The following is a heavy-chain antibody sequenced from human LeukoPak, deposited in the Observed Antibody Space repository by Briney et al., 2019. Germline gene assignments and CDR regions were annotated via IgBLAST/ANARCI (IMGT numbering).Heavy chain of an antibody. J-gene: IGHJ4*02. V-gene: IGHV4-39*01. Sequence: SETLSLTCTVSGGSISSSSYYWGWIRQPPGKGLEWIGSIYYSGSTYYNPSLKSRVTISVDTSENQFSLKLSSVTAADTAVYYCARHVVDSSGYSYDYWGQGTLVTVSS. CDR1: GGSISSSSYY. CDR3: ARHVVDSSGYSYDY. D-gene: IGHD3-22*01. CDR2: IYYSGST.